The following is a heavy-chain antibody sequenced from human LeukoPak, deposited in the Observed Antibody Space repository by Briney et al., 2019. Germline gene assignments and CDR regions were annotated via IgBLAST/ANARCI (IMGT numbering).Heavy chain of an antibody. D-gene: IGHD3-10*01. Sequence: PGGSLRLSCAASGFTFSSYAMHWVRKAPGKGLEWVAVISYDGSNKYYADSVKGRFTISRDNSKNTLYLQMNSLRAEDTAVYYCARGIWFGDHWGQGTLVTVSS. V-gene: IGHV3-30*04. CDR3: ARGIWFGDH. CDR2: ISYDGSNK. J-gene: IGHJ4*02. CDR1: GFTFSSYA.